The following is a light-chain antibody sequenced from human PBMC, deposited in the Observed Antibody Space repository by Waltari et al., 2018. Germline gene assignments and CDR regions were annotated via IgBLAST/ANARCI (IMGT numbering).Light chain of an antibody. CDR3: QSYDSSLSAV. Sequence: QSVLTQPPSVSGAPGHSVTISCTGSRSNIGANYDVHWYQPLPGAAPKLLIYAFSNRPSGVPDRFYGSKSGTSASLAINGLQAEDEAVYYCQSYDSSLSAVFGGGTKVTVL. CDR1: RSNIGANYD. V-gene: IGLV1-40*01. CDR2: AFS. J-gene: IGLJ3*02.